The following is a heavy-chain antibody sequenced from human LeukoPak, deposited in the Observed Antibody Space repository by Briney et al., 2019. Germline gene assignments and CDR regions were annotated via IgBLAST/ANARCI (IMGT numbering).Heavy chain of an antibody. CDR2: INHSGST. Sequence: SETLSLTCAVYGGSFSGYYWSWIRQPPGKGLEWIGEINHSGSTNYNPSLKSRVTISVDTSKNQFSLKLSSVTAADTAVYYCARGLTGDRYPGGYFDLWGRGTLVTVSS. J-gene: IGHJ2*01. CDR3: ARGLTGDRYPGGYFDL. V-gene: IGHV4-34*01. CDR1: GGSFSGYY. D-gene: IGHD7-27*01.